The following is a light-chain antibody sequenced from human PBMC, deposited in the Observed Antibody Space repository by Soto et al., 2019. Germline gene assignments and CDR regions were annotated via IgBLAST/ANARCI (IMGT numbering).Light chain of an antibody. Sequence: EIVLTQSPGTLSLSPGERATLSCRASQRVSSSYLAWYQQKPGQAPRLLIYGASSRATGIPDRFSGSGSGTDFTLTISRLEPEDFAVYYCQQYGGSFRVFGPGTKVDIK. CDR3: QQYGGSFRV. J-gene: IGKJ3*01. CDR2: GAS. V-gene: IGKV3-20*01. CDR1: QRVSSSY.